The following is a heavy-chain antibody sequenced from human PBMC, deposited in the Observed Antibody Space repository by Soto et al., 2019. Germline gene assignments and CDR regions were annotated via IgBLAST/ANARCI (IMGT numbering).Heavy chain of an antibody. J-gene: IGHJ5*02. Sequence: AASVKVSCKASGYTFTSYGISWVRQAPGQGLEWMGWISAYSGNTNYAQKLQGRVTMTTDTSTSTAYMELRSLRSDDTAVYYCARDVAVLGFFLPWGQGTLVTVSS. D-gene: IGHD3-3*01. CDR2: ISAYSGNT. V-gene: IGHV1-18*01. CDR3: ARDVAVLGFFLP. CDR1: GYTFTSYG.